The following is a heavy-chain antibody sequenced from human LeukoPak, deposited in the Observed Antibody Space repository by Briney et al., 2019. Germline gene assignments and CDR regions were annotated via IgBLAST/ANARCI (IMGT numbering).Heavy chain of an antibody. Sequence: GGSLRLSCAASGFTFRNYAMTWVRQAPGKGLDWVALIGARDGRTYYADPVKGRFTISRDNVENTVHLQMSSLRAEDTAVYYCARICSGTDCLISAWGQGTLVTVSS. J-gene: IGHJ4*02. CDR1: GFTFRNYA. D-gene: IGHD2-2*01. V-gene: IGHV3-23*01. CDR3: ARICSGTDCLISA. CDR2: IGARDGRT.